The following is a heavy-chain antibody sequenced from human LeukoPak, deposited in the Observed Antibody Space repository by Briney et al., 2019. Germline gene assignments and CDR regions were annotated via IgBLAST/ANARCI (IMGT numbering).Heavy chain of an antibody. Sequence: PGGSLRLSCAASGFTFSSYWMHWVRQAPGKGLVWVSRINSDVTSTSYADSVKGRFTISRDNAKNTLDLQMNSLRAEDTAVYYCARASVVAAATVDYWGQGTLVTVSS. CDR3: ARASVVAAATVDY. J-gene: IGHJ4*02. D-gene: IGHD2-15*01. CDR2: INSDVTST. V-gene: IGHV3-74*01. CDR1: GFTFSSYW.